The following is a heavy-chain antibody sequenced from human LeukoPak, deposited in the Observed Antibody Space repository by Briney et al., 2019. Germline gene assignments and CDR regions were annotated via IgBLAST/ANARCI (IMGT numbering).Heavy chain of an antibody. CDR2: IFPGDSDT. V-gene: IGHV5-51*01. CDR3: ARHGERGNWFDP. Sequence: GESLKISCKGSEYSFTTHWIGWVRQMPGKGLEWMGIIFPGDSDTAYSPSFQGHVTISADKSISTAYLHWSSLKASDTAMYYCARHGERGNWFDPWGQGTLVTVSS. D-gene: IGHD3-10*01. J-gene: IGHJ5*02. CDR1: EYSFTTHW.